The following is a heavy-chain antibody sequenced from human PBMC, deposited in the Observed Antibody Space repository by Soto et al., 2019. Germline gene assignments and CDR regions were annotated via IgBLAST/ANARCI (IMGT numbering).Heavy chain of an antibody. J-gene: IGHJ4*02. CDR2: ISYDGSNK. CDR1: GFTFSSYA. Sequence: GGSLRLSCAASGFTFSSYAMHWVRQAPGKGLEWVAVISYDGSNKYYADSVKGRFTISRDNSKNTLYLQMNSLRAEDTAVYYCARTWGPLRGPGYIDYWGQGTLVTVSS. D-gene: IGHD3-16*01. V-gene: IGHV3-30-3*01. CDR3: ARTWGPLRGPGYIDY.